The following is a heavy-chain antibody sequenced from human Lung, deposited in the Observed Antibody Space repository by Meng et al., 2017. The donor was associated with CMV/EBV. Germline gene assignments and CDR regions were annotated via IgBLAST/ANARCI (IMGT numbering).Heavy chain of an antibody. CDR2: IYPGDSDT. V-gene: IGHV5-51*01. D-gene: IGHD1-20*01. J-gene: IGHJ4*02. CDR3: ARHITEYYVDN. Sequence: SLTLXCKGSRYSFTSYWIGWVRQMPGKCLEWKGIIYPGDSDTRYSTSFQGQVTISADQSISTAYLQWSSLKASDTAMYYCARHITEYYVDNWRQGTLVTVSS. CDR1: RYSFTSYW.